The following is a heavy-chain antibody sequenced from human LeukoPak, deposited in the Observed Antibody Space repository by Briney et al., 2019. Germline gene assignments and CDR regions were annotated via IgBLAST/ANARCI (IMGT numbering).Heavy chain of an antibody. J-gene: IGHJ4*02. CDR3: ARYGYCTGGSCYADY. Sequence: PGGSLRLSCAASGFTFGSYWMSWVRQAPGKGLEWVASIKQDGYEKYYVDSVKGRFIISRDNAKSSLYVRMNSLRAEDTAIYHCARYGYCTGGSCYADYWGPGTLVTVSS. CDR2: IKQDGYEK. D-gene: IGHD2-15*01. V-gene: IGHV3-7*03. CDR1: GFTFGSYW.